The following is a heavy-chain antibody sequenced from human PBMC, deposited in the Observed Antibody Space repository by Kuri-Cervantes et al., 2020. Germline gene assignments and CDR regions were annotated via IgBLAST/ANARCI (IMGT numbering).Heavy chain of an antibody. CDR2: FGGGGDI. V-gene: IGHV3-23*01. D-gene: IGHD3-10*01. J-gene: IGHJ4*02. CDR3: ASGRRGAFDY. Sequence: GGSLRLSCAASGFTFSDYGMHWVRQAPGKGLEWVSTFGGGGDIHYADSVKGRFTISRDNSKDTLFLQMNSLRVEDTAVYYCASGRRGAFDYWGQGTLVTVSS. CDR1: GFTFSDYG.